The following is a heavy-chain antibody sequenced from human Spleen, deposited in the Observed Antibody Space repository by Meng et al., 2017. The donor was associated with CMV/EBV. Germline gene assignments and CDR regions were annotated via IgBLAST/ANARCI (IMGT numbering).Heavy chain of an antibody. CDR3: ARDYYDSSGYYYVGWDY. V-gene: IGHV6-1*01. CDR1: GDSVSSNSAA. J-gene: IGHJ4*02. D-gene: IGHD3-22*01. Sequence: SETLSLTCAISGDSVSSNSAAWNWIRQSPSRGLEWLGRTYYRSKWYDDYAMAVKSRITINPDTSKNQFSLQLNSVTPEDTAVYYCARDYYDSSGYYYVGWDYWGQGTLVTVSS. CDR2: TYYRSKWYD.